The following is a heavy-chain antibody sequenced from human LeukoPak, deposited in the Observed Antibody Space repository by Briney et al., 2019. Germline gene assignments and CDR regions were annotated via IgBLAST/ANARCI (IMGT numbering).Heavy chain of an antibody. Sequence: GESLKISCKASGYIFTNYRIGWVRQMPGKGLEWMGIIYPRDSNIRYSPSFQGQVTVSADKSISTAYLQWSSLEASDTAMYYCARRQYSGYDFDYWGQGTLVTVSS. CDR1: GYIFTNYR. CDR2: IYPRDSNI. D-gene: IGHD5-12*01. J-gene: IGHJ4*02. CDR3: ARRQYSGYDFDY. V-gene: IGHV5-51*01.